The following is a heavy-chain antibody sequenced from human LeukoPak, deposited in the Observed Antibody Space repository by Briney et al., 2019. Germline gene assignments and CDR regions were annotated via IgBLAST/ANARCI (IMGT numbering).Heavy chain of an antibody. Sequence: ASVKVSCKASGYTFTSYYTHWVRQAPGQGLEWMGIINPSGGSTRYAQKFQGRVTMTRAMSTSTVYMELSSLRSEDTAVYYCASRYCSSTSCYFDYWGQGTLVTVSS. CDR3: ASRYCSSTSCYFDY. J-gene: IGHJ4*02. CDR2: INPSGGST. CDR1: GYTFTSYY. V-gene: IGHV1-46*01. D-gene: IGHD2-2*01.